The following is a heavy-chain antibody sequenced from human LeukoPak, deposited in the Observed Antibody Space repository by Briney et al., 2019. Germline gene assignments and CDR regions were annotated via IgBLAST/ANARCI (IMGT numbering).Heavy chain of an antibody. Sequence: SETLSLTCTVSGGSISTYYWSWIRQPPGKGLEWIGYIYYSGSTKYNPSLKSRVTISVDTSKNQFSLKLSSVTAADTAVYYCARDVFGLDYWGQGTLVTVSS. D-gene: IGHD3-10*01. CDR3: ARDVFGLDY. V-gene: IGHV4-59*01. CDR1: GGSISTYY. CDR2: IYYSGST. J-gene: IGHJ4*02.